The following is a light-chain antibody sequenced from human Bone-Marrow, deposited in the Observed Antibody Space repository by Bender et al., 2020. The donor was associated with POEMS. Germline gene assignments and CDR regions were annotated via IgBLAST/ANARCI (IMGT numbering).Light chain of an antibody. CDR2: DVS. CDR1: SSDVDAYDF. Sequence: QSALTQPRSVSGSPGQSITISCTGTSSDVDAYDFVSWYQQHPGKAPKLIIYDVSKRPSGVPDRFSGSKSGNMASLTISGLQAEDEADYYCCSYAGTYTYVFGTGTKVTVL. CDR3: CSYAGTYTYV. J-gene: IGLJ1*01. V-gene: IGLV2-11*01.